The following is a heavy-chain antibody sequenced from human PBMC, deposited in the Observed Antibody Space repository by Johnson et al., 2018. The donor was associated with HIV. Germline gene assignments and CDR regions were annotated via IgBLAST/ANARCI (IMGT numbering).Heavy chain of an antibody. CDR1: GFTFSSYA. Sequence: VLLLESGGGLVQPGGSLRLSCAASGFTFSSYAMSWVRQAPGKGLEWVSAISGSGGSTYYADSVKGRFTISRDNSKNTLSLQMNSLRAEDTAVYYCAKALTTVVTPGPEAFDIWGQGTMVTVSS. CDR3: AKALTTVVTPGPEAFDI. D-gene: IGHD4-23*01. J-gene: IGHJ3*02. CDR2: ISGSGGST. V-gene: IGHV3-23*01.